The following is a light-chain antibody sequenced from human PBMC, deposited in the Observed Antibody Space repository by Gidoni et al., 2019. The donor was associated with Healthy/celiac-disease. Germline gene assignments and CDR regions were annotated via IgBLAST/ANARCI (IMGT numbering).Light chain of an antibody. CDR2: AAS. CDR1: QSISSS. Sequence: DIQMTQSPSSLSASEGDRVTITCRASQSISSSFNWYQQKPGKAPKLLIYAASSLQSGVPSRFSGSGSGTDFTLTISSLQPDDFATYYCQQSYSTPPTFGQGTKVEIK. CDR3: QQSYSTPPT. J-gene: IGKJ1*01. V-gene: IGKV1-39*01.